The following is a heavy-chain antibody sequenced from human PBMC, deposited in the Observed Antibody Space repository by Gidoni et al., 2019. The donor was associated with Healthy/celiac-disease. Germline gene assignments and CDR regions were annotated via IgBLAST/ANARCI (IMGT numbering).Heavy chain of an antibody. D-gene: IGHD2-2*02. Sequence: EVQLVESGGGLVQPGGSLRLSCAASGFTFSSYSMNWVRQAPGKGLEWVSYISSSSSTIYYADSVKGRFTISRDNAKNSLFLQMNSLRAEDTAVYYCARDRPCSSTTCYTGDSWFDPWGQGTLVTVSS. J-gene: IGHJ5*02. CDR2: ISSSSSTI. V-gene: IGHV3-48*01. CDR1: GFTFSSYS. CDR3: ARDRPCSSTTCYTGDSWFDP.